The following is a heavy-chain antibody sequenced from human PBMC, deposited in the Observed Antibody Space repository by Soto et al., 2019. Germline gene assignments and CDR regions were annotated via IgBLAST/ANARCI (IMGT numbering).Heavy chain of an antibody. CDR2: ISNDGGEK. CDR1: GFIFSDYG. J-gene: IGHJ3*02. V-gene: IGHV3-30*18. CDR3: AKSWVVAPHAGALEI. D-gene: IGHD2-15*01. Sequence: GGSLRLSCAASGFIFSDYGMHWVRQAPGKGLEWVAVISNDGGEKYYADSVKGRFDISRDNFKNTLYLQVSSLRAEDTAVYSCAKSWVVAPHAGALEIRGQGTMVTVSS.